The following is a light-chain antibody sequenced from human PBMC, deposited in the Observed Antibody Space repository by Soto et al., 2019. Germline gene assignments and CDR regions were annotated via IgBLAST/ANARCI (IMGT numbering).Light chain of an antibody. CDR3: SSYAGSSNYV. Sequence: QSALTQPPSASGSPGQSVTISCTGTSSDVGNYNYVSWYQQHPGKAPKLMIYEVSKRPSGVPDRFSGSKSGNTASLTVSGLQAEDEADYYCSSYAGSSNYVVGTGTKVTVL. V-gene: IGLV2-8*01. CDR2: EVS. CDR1: SSDVGNYNY. J-gene: IGLJ1*01.